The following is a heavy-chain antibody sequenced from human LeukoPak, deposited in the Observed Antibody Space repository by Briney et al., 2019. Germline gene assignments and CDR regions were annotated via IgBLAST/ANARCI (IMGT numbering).Heavy chain of an antibody. CDR1: GFTFSSYS. Sequence: QTGGSLRLSCAASGFTFSSYSMSWVRQAPGKGLEWVSAISGSGGSTYYADSVKGRFTISRDNSKNTLYLQMNSLRAEDTAVYYCAKDRYSSGWYKREFDYWGQGTLVTVSS. D-gene: IGHD6-19*01. CDR3: AKDRYSSGWYKREFDY. V-gene: IGHV3-23*01. J-gene: IGHJ4*02. CDR2: ISGSGGST.